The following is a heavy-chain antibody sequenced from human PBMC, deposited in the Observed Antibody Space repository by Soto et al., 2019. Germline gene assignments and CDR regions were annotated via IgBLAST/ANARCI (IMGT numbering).Heavy chain of an antibody. Sequence: SETLSLTCTVSGGSISSNYWSWIRQPPGKGLEWIGYIYYSGSTNYNPSLKSRVTISVDTSKNQFSLKLSSVTAADTAVYYCARGGCSGGSCYSGNYWYFDLWGRGTLVTVSS. D-gene: IGHD2-15*01. CDR3: ARGGCSGGSCYSGNYWYFDL. CDR2: IYYSGST. V-gene: IGHV4-59*01. J-gene: IGHJ2*01. CDR1: GGSISSNY.